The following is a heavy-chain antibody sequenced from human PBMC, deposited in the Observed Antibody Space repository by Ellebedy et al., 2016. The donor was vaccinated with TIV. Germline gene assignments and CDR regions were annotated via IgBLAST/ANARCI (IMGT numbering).Heavy chain of an antibody. CDR1: GGSIASTSYY. Sequence: SETLSLTCTVSGGSIASTSYYWGWIRQPPGKGLEWIGNIYYSGSTYYNPSLKGRVTIFVDTSNNQFSLRLSSVTAADTAVYYCASSTTTSIVGATSDAFDIWGQGTMVTVSS. V-gene: IGHV4-39*07. D-gene: IGHD1-26*01. J-gene: IGHJ3*02. CDR3: ASSTTTSIVGATSDAFDI. CDR2: IYYSGST.